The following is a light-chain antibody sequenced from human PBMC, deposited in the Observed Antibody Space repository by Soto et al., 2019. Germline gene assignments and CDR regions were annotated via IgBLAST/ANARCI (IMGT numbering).Light chain of an antibody. CDR1: QVITND. CDR3: LQLNTYPWT. J-gene: IGKJ1*01. V-gene: IGKV1-17*01. Sequence: IQMTQSPSSLSASVGDRLSITCRASQVITNDLGWYQQKPGKAPKRLIYASSTLQSGVPSSFSGSGSGTEFTLTISSRQPEDVATYYCLQLNTYPWTFSQGTKVAIK. CDR2: ASS.